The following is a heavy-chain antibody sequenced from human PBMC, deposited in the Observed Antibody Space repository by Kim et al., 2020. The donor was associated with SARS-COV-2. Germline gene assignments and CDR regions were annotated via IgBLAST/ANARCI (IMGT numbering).Heavy chain of an antibody. J-gene: IGHJ4*02. CDR2: IKQDGSEK. D-gene: IGHD6-13*01. CDR1: GFTFSSYW. CDR3: ARDGHSSSWYWDY. Sequence: GGSLRLSCAASGFTFSSYWMSWVRQAPGKGLEWVANIKQDGSEKYYVDSVKGRFTISRDNAKNSLYLQMNSLRAEDTAVYYCARDGHSSSWYWDYWGQGTLVTVSS. V-gene: IGHV3-7*01.